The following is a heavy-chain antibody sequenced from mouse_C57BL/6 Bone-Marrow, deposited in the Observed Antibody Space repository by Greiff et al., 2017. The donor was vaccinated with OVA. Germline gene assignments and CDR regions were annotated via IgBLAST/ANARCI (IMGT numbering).Heavy chain of an antibody. J-gene: IGHJ1*03. CDR3: ARDTTVVAKGYFDV. D-gene: IGHD1-1*01. CDR2: ISYDGSN. Sequence: EVKLMESGPGLVKPSQSLSLTCSVTGYSITSGYYWNWIRQFPGNKLEWMGYISYDGSNNYNPSLKNRISITRDTSKNQFFLKLNSVTTEDTATYYCARDTTVVAKGYFDVWGTGTTVTVSS. CDR1: GYSITSGYY. V-gene: IGHV3-6*01.